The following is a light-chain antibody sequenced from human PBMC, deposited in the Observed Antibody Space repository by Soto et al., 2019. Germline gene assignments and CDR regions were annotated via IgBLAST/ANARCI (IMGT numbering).Light chain of an antibody. Sequence: AIRMTQSPSSLSASTGDRVTITCRASQGISSYLAWYQQKPGKAPKLLIYAASTLQSGVPSRFSGSGSGTDFTLTISCLQSEDFETYYCQQYYSYPRTLGQGTKVDIK. CDR3: QQYYSYPRT. CDR1: QGISSY. CDR2: AAS. J-gene: IGKJ1*01. V-gene: IGKV1-8*01.